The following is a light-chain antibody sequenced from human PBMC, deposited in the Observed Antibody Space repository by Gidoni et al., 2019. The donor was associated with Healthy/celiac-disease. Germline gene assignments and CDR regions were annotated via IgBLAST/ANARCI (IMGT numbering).Light chain of an antibody. CDR1: QSVSSY. V-gene: IGKV3-11*01. J-gene: IGKJ1*01. CDR2: DAS. CDR3: QQRSNWPLGT. Sequence: EIVLTQSPATLSLSPGERATLSCRASQSVSSYLAWYQQKPGQAPRLLIYDASNRATGIPARFSGSWSGTDFTLTISSLEPEDFAVYYCQQRSNWPLGTFGQGTKVEIK.